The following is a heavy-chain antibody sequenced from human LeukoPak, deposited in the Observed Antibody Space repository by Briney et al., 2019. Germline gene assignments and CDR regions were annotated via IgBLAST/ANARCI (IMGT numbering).Heavy chain of an antibody. V-gene: IGHV5-51*07. Sequence: GESLKISCKGSGYSFTSYWIGWVHQMPGKGLEWMGIIYPGDSDTRYSPSFQGQVTISADKSISTAYLQWSSLKASDTAMYCCARHGRSRPRNPDYWGQGTLVTVSS. CDR1: GYSFTSYW. CDR3: ARHGRSRPRNPDY. J-gene: IGHJ4*02. CDR2: IYPGDSDT. D-gene: IGHD2-15*01.